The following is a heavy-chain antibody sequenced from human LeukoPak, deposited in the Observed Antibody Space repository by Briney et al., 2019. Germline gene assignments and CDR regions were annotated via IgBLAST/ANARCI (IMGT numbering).Heavy chain of an antibody. J-gene: IGHJ1*01. V-gene: IGHV3-74*01. Sequence: GGSLRLSCAASGFTFSTYWMHWVRLAPGKGLVWVSRINSDGSTNYADSVKGRFTISRDNAKNTLSLQMNSLRPEDTGVYYCARAPSEIGGYYPEYFRHWGQGTLVTVSS. D-gene: IGHD3-3*01. CDR1: GFTFSTYW. CDR3: ARAPSEIGGYYPEYFRH. CDR2: INSDGST.